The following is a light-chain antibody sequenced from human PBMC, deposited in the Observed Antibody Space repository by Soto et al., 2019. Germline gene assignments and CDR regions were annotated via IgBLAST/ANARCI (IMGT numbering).Light chain of an antibody. V-gene: IGKV1-33*01. CDR2: DAS. J-gene: IGKJ4*01. CDR1: QDISKY. CDR3: QQYENLPLT. Sequence: IQLAQSPSSLSASVGDRVTIPCQASQDISKYLNWYQQKPGKAPKLLIYDASNLETGIPSRFSGSGSGTNFSLTITSLQPEDIATYYCQQYENLPLTFGGGTKVGIK.